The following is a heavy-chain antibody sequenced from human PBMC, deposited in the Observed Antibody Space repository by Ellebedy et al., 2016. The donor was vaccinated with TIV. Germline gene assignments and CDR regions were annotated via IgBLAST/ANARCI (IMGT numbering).Heavy chain of an antibody. Sequence: GGSLRLXXAASGFTFKSYDMHWVHQVPGKGLEWVAVISSDGGRKHYADSVKGRFTISRDNSKNTLFLQMNSLRPEDAAVFYCAKEKRYCSSANCPLGYWGQGNLVTVSS. CDR2: ISSDGGRK. D-gene: IGHD2-2*01. CDR3: AKEKRYCSSANCPLGY. J-gene: IGHJ4*02. CDR1: GFTFKSYD. V-gene: IGHV3-30*18.